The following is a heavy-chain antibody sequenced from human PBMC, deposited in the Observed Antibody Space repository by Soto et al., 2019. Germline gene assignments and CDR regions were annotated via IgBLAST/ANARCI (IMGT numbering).Heavy chain of an antibody. CDR3: ATTYYYAGAGVVAFDL. V-gene: IGHV1-3*01. Sequence: QVQLVQSGAEVKKPGASVKVSCKASGYSFINYPMQWVRQAPGQSLEWMGWINAGNSNTKYSQNFQGRVTITRDTSASTAYMELGSLRSEDTAVYYCATTYYYAGAGVVAFDLWGQGTMVIVSP. D-gene: IGHD2-21*01. CDR2: INAGNSNT. J-gene: IGHJ3*01. CDR1: GYSFINYP.